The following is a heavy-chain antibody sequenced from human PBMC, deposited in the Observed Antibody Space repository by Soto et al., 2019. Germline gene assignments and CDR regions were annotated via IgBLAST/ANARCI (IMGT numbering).Heavy chain of an antibody. Sequence: PSETLSLTRAVSGGSISSSNWRSGVRQSPGEGRAWIGEIYHSGSTNYNPSLKSRVTIPVDKSKTQISLKLSLATAADTAEYYVVRRTVNSSSWYDNEYWG. J-gene: IGHJ4*01. V-gene: IGHV4-4*02. D-gene: IGHD6-13*01. CDR3: VRRTVNSSSWYDNEY. CDR1: GGSISSSNW. CDR2: IYHSGST.